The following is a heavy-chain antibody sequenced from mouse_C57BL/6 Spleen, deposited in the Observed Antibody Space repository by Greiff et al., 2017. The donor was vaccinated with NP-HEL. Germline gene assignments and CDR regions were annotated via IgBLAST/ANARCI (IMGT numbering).Heavy chain of an antibody. Sequence: VQLQQSGPELVKPGASVKISCKASGYAFSSSWMNWVKQRPGKGLEWIGRIYPGDGDTNYNGKFKGKATLTADKSSSTAYMQLSSLTSEDSAVYFCATLDYYGSSSWFAYWGQGTLVTVSA. J-gene: IGHJ3*01. V-gene: IGHV1-82*01. CDR2: IYPGDGDT. CDR1: GYAFSSSW. D-gene: IGHD1-1*01. CDR3: ATLDYYGSSSWFAY.